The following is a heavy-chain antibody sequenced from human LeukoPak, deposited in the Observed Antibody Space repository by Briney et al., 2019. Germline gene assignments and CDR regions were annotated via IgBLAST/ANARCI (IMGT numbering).Heavy chain of an antibody. D-gene: IGHD6-13*01. Sequence: PSETLSLTCTVSGGSFSSYYWSWIRQPAGKGLEWIGRIHTSGSTNYNPSLKSRVTMSVDTSKKQFSLKLSSVTAADTAVYYCAREGSIALDYWGQGTLVTVSS. J-gene: IGHJ4*02. CDR3: AREGSIALDY. V-gene: IGHV4-4*07. CDR1: GGSFSSYY. CDR2: IHTSGST.